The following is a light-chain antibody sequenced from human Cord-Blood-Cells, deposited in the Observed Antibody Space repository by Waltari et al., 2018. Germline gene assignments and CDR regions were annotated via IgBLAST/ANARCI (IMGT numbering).Light chain of an antibody. J-gene: IGLJ3*02. Sequence: NFMLTQPHSVSESPGKTVTISCTRSSGSIASNYVQWYQQRPGSAPTTVIYEDNQRPSVVPDRFSGSIDSSSNSASRTISGLKTEDEADYYCQSYDSSNQVFGGGTKLTVL. CDR1: SGSIASNY. CDR3: QSYDSSNQV. V-gene: IGLV6-57*03. CDR2: EDN.